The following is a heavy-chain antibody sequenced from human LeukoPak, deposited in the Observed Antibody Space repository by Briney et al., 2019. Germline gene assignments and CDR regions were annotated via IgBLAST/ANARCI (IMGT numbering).Heavy chain of an antibody. J-gene: IGHJ2*01. CDR2: IYYSGST. CDR3: ARSGSYSRKGSNWYFDL. D-gene: IGHD1-26*01. CDR1: GGSISSSSYY. Sequence: SETLSLTCTVSGGSISSSSYYWGWIRQPPGKGLEWIGSIYYSGSTYYNPSLRSRVTISVDTSKNQFSLKLSSVTAADTAVYYCARSGSYSRKGSNWYFDLWGRGTLVTVSS. V-gene: IGHV4-39*07.